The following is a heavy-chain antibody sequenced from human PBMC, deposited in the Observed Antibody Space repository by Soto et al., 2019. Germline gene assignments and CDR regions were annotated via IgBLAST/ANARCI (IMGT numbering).Heavy chain of an antibody. CDR3: ARGPNPYYYYGMDV. CDR2: IYSGGST. V-gene: IGHV3-53*01. J-gene: IGHJ6*02. D-gene: IGHD7-27*01. Sequence: PGGSLRLSCAASGFTFSSYAMSWVRQAPGKGLEWVSVIYSGGSTYYADSVKGRFTISRDNSKNTLYLQMNSLRAEDTAVYYCARGPNPYYYYGMDVWGQGTTVTVSS. CDR1: GFTFSSYA.